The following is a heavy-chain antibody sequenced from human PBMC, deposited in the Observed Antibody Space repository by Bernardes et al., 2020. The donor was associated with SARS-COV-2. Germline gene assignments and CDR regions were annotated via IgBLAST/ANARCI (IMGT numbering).Heavy chain of an antibody. D-gene: IGHD4-17*01. J-gene: IGHJ4*02. Sequence: SETLSLTCTVSGGSISSSSYYWGWIRQPPGKGLEWIGSIYYSGSTYYNPSLKSRVTISVDTSKNQFSLKLSSVTAADTAVYYCARLNDYPGSYYYFDYWGQGTLVTVSS. CDR3: ARLNDYPGSYYYFDY. CDR2: IYYSGST. V-gene: IGHV4-39*01. CDR1: GGSISSSSYY.